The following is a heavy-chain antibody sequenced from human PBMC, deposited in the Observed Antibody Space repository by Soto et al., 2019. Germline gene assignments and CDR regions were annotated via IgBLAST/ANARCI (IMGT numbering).Heavy chain of an antibody. CDR2: IDWDDDK. Sequence: SGPTLVNPTQTLTLTCTFSGFSFSTSGMCVSWIRQPPGKALEWLARIDWDDDKYYSTSLKTRLTISKDTSKNQVVLTMTNMYSVDTATYYCARIQVYCCCGSCYLSYFDYWGQGTLVTVSS. CDR3: ARIQVYCCCGSCYLSYFDY. V-gene: IGHV2-70*11. D-gene: IGHD2-15*01. CDR1: GFSFSTSGMC. J-gene: IGHJ4*02.